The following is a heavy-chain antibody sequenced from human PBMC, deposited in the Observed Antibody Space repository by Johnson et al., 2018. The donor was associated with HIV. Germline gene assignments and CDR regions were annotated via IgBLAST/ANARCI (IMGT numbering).Heavy chain of an antibody. CDR2: ISYDGSNK. J-gene: IGHJ3*02. Sequence: QVQVVESGGGVVQPGRSLRLSCAASGFTFSSYAMHWVRQAPGKGLEWVAVISYDGSNKYYADSVKGRFTISRDNSKNTLYLQMNSLRAEDTAVYYCARDRSRHITMLLPDYGAFDIWGQGTMVTVSS. CDR3: ARDRSRHITMLLPDYGAFDI. D-gene: IGHD3-10*01. V-gene: IGHV3-30-3*01. CDR1: GFTFSSYA.